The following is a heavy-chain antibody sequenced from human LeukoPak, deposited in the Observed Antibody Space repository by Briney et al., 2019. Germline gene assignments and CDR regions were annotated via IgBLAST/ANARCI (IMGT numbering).Heavy chain of an antibody. D-gene: IGHD2-15*01. CDR2: MNPNSGNT. CDR3: ARDPESGDLDY. Sequence: ASVKVSCKASGYTFTSYDINWVRQATGQGLEWMGWMNPNSGNTGYAQKFQGRVTITRNTSISTAYMELRSLRSDDTAVYYCARDPESGDLDYWGQGTLVTVSS. CDR1: GYTFTSYD. V-gene: IGHV1-8*03. J-gene: IGHJ4*02.